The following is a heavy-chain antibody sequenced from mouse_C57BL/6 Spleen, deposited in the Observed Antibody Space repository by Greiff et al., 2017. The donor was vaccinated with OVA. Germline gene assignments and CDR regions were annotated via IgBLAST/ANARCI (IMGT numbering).Heavy chain of an antibody. V-gene: IGHV3-6*01. CDR1: GYSITSGYY. CDR3: ARDYYGSRGYFDV. CDR2: ISYDGSN. Sequence: ESGPGLVKPSQSLSLTCSVTGYSITSGYYWNWIRQFPGNKLEWMGYISYDGSNNYNPSLKNRISITRDTSKNQFFLKLNSVTTEDTATYYCARDYYGSRGYFDVWGTGTTVTVSS. D-gene: IGHD1-1*01. J-gene: IGHJ1*03.